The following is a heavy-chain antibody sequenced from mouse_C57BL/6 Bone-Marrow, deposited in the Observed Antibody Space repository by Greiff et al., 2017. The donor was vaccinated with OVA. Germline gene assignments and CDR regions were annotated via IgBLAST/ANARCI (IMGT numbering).Heavy chain of an antibody. CDR1: GYTFTDYA. J-gene: IGHJ4*01. Sequence: QVQLKQSGPELVRPGVSVKISCKGSGYTFTDYAMHWVKQSHAKSLEWIGVISTYYGDASYNQKFKDKATMTVDKSSSTAYMELARLTSEDSAVYYWASPSNWVPYDAMDYWGQGTSVTVSA. CDR3: ASPSNWVPYDAMDY. V-gene: IGHV1-67*01. D-gene: IGHD4-1*01. CDR2: ISTYYGDA.